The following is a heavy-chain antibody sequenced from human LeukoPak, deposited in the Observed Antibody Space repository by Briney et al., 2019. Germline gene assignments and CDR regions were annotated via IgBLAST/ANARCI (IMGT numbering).Heavy chain of an antibody. Sequence: PSETLSLTCAVYGGSFSGYYWSWIRQPPGKGLEWIEEINHSGSTNYNPSLKSRVTISVDTSKNQFSLKLSSVTAADTAVYYCARGRGFRYSYGLYTPYGYYFDYWGQGTLVTVSS. CDR1: GGSFSGYY. CDR2: INHSGST. V-gene: IGHV4-34*01. CDR3: ARGRGFRYSYGLYTPYGYYFDY. J-gene: IGHJ4*02. D-gene: IGHD5-18*01.